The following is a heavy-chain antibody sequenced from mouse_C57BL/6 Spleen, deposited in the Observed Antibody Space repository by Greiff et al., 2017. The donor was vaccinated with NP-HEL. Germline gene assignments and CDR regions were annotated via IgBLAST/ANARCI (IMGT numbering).Heavy chain of an antibody. CDR3: ARWTYGYDVIDY. V-gene: IGHV1-61*01. Sequence: QVQLKQPGAELVRPGSSVKLSCKASGYTFTSYWMDWVKQRPGQGLEWIGNIYPSDSETHYNQKFKDKATLTVDKSSSTAYMQLSSLTSEDSAVYYCARWTYGYDVIDYWGQGTTLTVSS. J-gene: IGHJ2*01. CDR2: IYPSDSET. D-gene: IGHD2-2*01. CDR1: GYTFTSYW.